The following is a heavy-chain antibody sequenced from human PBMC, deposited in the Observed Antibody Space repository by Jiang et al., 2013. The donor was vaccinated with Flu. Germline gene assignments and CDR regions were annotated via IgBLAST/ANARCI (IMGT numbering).Heavy chain of an antibody. J-gene: IGHJ4*02. CDR2: ISSSSSRTI. V-gene: IGHV3-11*04. Sequence: RLSCAASGFTFSDYYMNWIRQAPGKGLEWVSYISSSSSRTIYYADSVKGRFTISRDNAKNSLYLQMNSLRDEDTGVYYCARDHSSGWYFDYWGQGTLVTVSS. CDR1: GFTFSDYY. D-gene: IGHD6-19*01. CDR3: ARDHSSGWYFDY.